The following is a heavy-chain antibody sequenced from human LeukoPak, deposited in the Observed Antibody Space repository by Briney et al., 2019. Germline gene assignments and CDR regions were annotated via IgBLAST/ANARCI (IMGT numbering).Heavy chain of an antibody. CDR1: GFTFSTYT. Sequence: PGGSLRLSCAASGFTFSTYTMSWVRQAPGKGLEWVSGIYGSGDGRTFYADSVKGRFTISRDDSRNTLFLQMNSLRAEDTAVYYCAKSRAPSYLLLFDYWGQGTLVTVSS. D-gene: IGHD3-22*01. CDR3: AKSRAPSYLLLFDY. V-gene: IGHV3-23*01. CDR2: IYGSGDGRT. J-gene: IGHJ4*02.